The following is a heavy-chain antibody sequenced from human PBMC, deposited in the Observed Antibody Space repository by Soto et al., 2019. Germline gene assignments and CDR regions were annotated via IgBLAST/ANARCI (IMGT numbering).Heavy chain of an antibody. CDR2: IYHSGST. Sequence: SETLSLTCAFSGGSISSGGYSWSWIRQPPGKGLEWIGYIYHSGSTYYNPSLKSRVTISVDRSKNQFSLKLSSVTAADTAVYYCARLVGRYYGSGSRLRQNLYYFDYWGQGTLVTVSS. V-gene: IGHV4-30-2*01. CDR3: ARLVGRYYGSGSRLRQNLYYFDY. D-gene: IGHD3-10*01. J-gene: IGHJ4*02. CDR1: GGSISSGGYS.